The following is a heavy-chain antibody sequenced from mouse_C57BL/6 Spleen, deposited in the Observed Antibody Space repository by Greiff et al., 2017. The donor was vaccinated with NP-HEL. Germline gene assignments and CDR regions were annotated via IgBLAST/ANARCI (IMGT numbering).Heavy chain of an antibody. V-gene: IGHV1-42*01. CDR1: GYSFTGYY. J-gene: IGHJ3*01. CDR2: INPSTGGT. CDR3: AVSWLAY. D-gene: IGHD6-2*01. Sequence: EVQLQQSGPELVKPGASVKISCKASGYSFTGYYMNWVKQSPEKSLEWIGEINPSTGGTTYNQKFKAKATLTVDKSSSTAYMQLKSLTSEDSAVYYCAVSWLAYWGQGTLVTVSA.